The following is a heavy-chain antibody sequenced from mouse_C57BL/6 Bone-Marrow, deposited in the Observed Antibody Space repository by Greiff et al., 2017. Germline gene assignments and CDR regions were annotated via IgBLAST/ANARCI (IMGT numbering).Heavy chain of an antibody. CDR3: SSFDGNYFDV. CDR2: IDPEIGDT. D-gene: IGHD2-3*01. CDR1: GFNIKDDY. V-gene: IGHV14-4*01. J-gene: IGHJ2*01. Sequence: EVHLVESGAELVRPGASVKLSCTASGFNIKDDYIHWVKQRPEQGLEWIGWIDPEIGDTEYASKFQGKATITSDTSSNTAYLQLSSLTSEDTAVYYCSSFDGNYFDVWGQGTPLTVAS.